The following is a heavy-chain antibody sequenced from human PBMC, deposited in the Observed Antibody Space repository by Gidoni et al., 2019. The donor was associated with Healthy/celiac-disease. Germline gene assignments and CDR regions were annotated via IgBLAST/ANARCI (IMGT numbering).Heavy chain of an antibody. D-gene: IGHD3-22*01. CDR3: ARSRDSSGYYSKPIGY. CDR2: ISSSSSYI. V-gene: IGHV3-21*01. Sequence: EVQLVESGGGLVKPGGSLRLSCAASGFTFSSYSMNWVRQAPGKGLVWVSSISSSSSYIYYADSVKGRFTISRDNAKNSLYLQMNSLRAEDTAVYYCARSRDSSGYYSKPIGYWGQGTLVTVSS. CDR1: GFTFSSYS. J-gene: IGHJ4*02.